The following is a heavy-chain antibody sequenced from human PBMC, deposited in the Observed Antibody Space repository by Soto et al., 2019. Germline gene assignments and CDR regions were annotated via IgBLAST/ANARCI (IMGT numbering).Heavy chain of an antibody. V-gene: IGHV4-38-2*01. CDR1: CYSISSGYY. Sequence: SETLSLTCAVSCYSISSGYYWGWIRHPPGKGLEWIGSIYHSGSTYYNPSLKSRVTISVDTSKNQFSLKLSSVTAADTAVYYCARVGGYGMDVWGQGTTVTVS. D-gene: IGHD3-10*01. CDR3: ARVGGYGMDV. CDR2: IYHSGST. J-gene: IGHJ6*02.